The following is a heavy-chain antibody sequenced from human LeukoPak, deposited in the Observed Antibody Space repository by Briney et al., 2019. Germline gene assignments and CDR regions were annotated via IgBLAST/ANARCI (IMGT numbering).Heavy chain of an antibody. CDR1: GYTFTGYY. J-gene: IGHJ3*02. CDR3: AREIDSSSDAFDI. Sequence: ASVKVSCKASGYTFTGYYMHWVRQAPGQGLEWMGWINPNSGGTNYAQKFQGRVTMTRDTSISTAYMELSGLRSDDTAVYYCAREIDSSSDAFDIWGQGTMVTVSS. CDR2: INPNSGGT. D-gene: IGHD6-6*01. V-gene: IGHV1-2*02.